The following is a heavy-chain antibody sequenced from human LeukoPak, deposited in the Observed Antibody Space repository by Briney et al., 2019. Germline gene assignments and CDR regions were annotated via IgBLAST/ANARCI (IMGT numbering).Heavy chain of an antibody. CDR3: ARDQLLSFDY. CDR2: IILNFGTT. V-gene: IGHV1-69*01. Sequence: SVKVSCKASGGTFSSYAISWVRQAPGQGLEWMGGIILNFGTTNYAQKFQGRVTITADEATSTAYMELSNLRSEDTAVYYCARDQLLSFDYWGQGTLATVSS. J-gene: IGHJ4*02. CDR1: GGTFSSYA. D-gene: IGHD2-2*01.